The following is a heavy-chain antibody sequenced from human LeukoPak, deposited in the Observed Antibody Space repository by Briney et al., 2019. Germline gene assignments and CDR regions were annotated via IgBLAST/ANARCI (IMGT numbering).Heavy chain of an antibody. D-gene: IGHD3-9*01. V-gene: IGHV3-30*02. CDR3: AKGKYYHILTGYYNVSPFDP. CDR1: GFTFSSYG. CDR2: IRYDGTNK. Sequence: GGSLRLSCAASGFTFSSYGMHWVRQAPGKGLEWVAFIRYDGTNKYYADSVKGRFTISRDNSKNTLYLLMNSLRAEDTAVYYCAKGKYYHILTGYYNVSPFDPWGQGTLVTVSS. J-gene: IGHJ5*02.